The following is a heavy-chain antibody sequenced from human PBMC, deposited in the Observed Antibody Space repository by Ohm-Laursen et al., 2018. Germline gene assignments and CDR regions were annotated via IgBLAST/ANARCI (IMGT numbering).Heavy chain of an antibody. Sequence: SLRLSCSASGFTVSTNYVSWVRQAPGKGLEWVSFISSGGTTYYADSVKGRFTISRDNSKNTLYLQVNSLRAEDTAVYYCTRDTPPLVYWGQGTLVTVSS. CDR2: ISSGGTT. CDR1: GFTVSTNY. V-gene: IGHV3-53*01. D-gene: IGHD1-26*01. CDR3: TRDTPPLVY. J-gene: IGHJ4*02.